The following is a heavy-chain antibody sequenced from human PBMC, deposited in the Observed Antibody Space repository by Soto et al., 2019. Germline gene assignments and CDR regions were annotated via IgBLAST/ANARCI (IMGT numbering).Heavy chain of an antibody. Sequence: PSETLSLTCTVSGGSISSYYWSWIRQPPGKGLEWIGYIYYSGSTNYNPSLKSRVTISVDTSKNQFSLKLSSVTAADTAVYYCAKLNFGGGPAFDYWGQGTLVTVSS. CDR2: IYYSGST. J-gene: IGHJ4*02. CDR3: AKLNFGGGPAFDY. V-gene: IGHV4-59*01. CDR1: GGSISSYY. D-gene: IGHD2-2*01.